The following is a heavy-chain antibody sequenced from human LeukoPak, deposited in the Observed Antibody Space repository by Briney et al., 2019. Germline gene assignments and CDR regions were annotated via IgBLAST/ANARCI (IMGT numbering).Heavy chain of an antibody. CDR3: AKESVPYCGSYTT. D-gene: IGHD1-26*01. CDR1: GYTFTSYY. Sequence: APVKVSCKASGYTFTSYYMHLVRQARGPGLEWMGIINPSGGSTSYAQKFQGRVTMTRDTSTSTVYMELSSLRSEDTAVYYCAKESVPYCGSYTTWGQGTLVTDSS. V-gene: IGHV1-46*01. CDR2: INPSGGST. J-gene: IGHJ5*02.